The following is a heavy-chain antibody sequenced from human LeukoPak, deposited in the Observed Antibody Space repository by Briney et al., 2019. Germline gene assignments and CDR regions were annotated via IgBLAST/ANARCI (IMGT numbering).Heavy chain of an antibody. V-gene: IGHV3-48*04. CDR2: ISSSSSTI. J-gene: IGHJ4*02. CDR1: GFTFSSYS. CDR3: ARDGKGSGWSILFDY. Sequence: GGSLRLSCAASGFTFSSYSMNWVRQAPGKGLEWVSYISSSSSTIYYADSVKGRFTISRDNAKNSLYLQMNSLRAEDTAVYYCARDGKGSGWSILFDYWGQGTLVTVSS. D-gene: IGHD6-19*01.